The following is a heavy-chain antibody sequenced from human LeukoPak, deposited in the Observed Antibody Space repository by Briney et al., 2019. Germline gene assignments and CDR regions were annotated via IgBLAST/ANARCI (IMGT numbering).Heavy chain of an antibody. J-gene: IGHJ4*02. V-gene: IGHV1-46*01. CDR3: SVEADCTNGVCELGY. CDR2: INPSGGST. CDR1: GYTFTGYY. D-gene: IGHD2-8*01. Sequence: GASVKVSCKASGYTFTGYYMHWVRQAPGQGLEWMGIINPSGGSTSYAQKFQGRVTMTRDTSTSTVYMELSSLRSEDTAVYYCSVEADCTNGVCELGYWGQGTLVTVSS.